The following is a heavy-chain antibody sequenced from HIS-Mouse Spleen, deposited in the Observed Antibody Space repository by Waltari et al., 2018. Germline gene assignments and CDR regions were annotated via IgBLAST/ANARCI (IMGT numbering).Heavy chain of an antibody. D-gene: IGHD6-13*01. V-gene: IGHV4-39*07. Sequence: QLQLQEWGPGLVTPSETLSLTCTVPGGSISSSSYYWGWIRQPPGKGLEWIGSIYYSGSTYYNPSLKSRVTISVDTSKNQFSLKLSSVTAADTAVYYCAREIPYSSSWYDWYFDLWGRGTLVTVSS. J-gene: IGHJ2*01. CDR2: IYYSGST. CDR3: AREIPYSSSWYDWYFDL. CDR1: GGSISSSSYY.